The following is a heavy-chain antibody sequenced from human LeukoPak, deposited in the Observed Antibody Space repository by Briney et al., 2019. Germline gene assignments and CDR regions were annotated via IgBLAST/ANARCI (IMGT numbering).Heavy chain of an antibody. V-gene: IGHV3-30*18. Sequence: GGSLRLSCAASAFTFSSYGMHWVRQAPGKGLEWVGVISDDGRRKDYADSVKGRFTISRDNSKDTLYLQMNSLRAEDTAVYYCAKRPSDYGDYVSYFDYWGQGTLVTVSS. CDR3: AKRPSDYGDYVSYFDY. D-gene: IGHD4-17*01. CDR1: AFTFSSYG. J-gene: IGHJ4*02. CDR2: ISDDGRRK.